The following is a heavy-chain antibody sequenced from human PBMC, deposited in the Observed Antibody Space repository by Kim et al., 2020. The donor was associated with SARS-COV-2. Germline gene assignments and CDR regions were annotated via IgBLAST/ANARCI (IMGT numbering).Heavy chain of an antibody. V-gene: IGHV3-21*01. CDR1: GFTFSSYS. CDR3: ARDQELVWSGNSYYFDY. Sequence: GGSLRLSCAASGFTFSSYSMNWVRQAPGKGLEWVSSISSSSSYIYYADSVKGRFTISRDNAKNSLYLQMNSLRAEDTAVYYCARDQELVWSGNSYYFDYWGQGTLVTVSS. CDR2: ISSSSSYI. J-gene: IGHJ4*02. D-gene: IGHD3-3*01.